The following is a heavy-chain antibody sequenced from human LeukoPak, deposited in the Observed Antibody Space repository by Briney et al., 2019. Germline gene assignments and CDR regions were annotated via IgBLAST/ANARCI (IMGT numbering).Heavy chain of an antibody. D-gene: IGHD3-22*01. J-gene: IGHJ4*02. CDR1: GYTFTSYY. CDR2: INAGNGNT. Sequence: ASVKVSCKASGYTFTSYYMHWVRQAPGQRLEWMGWINAGNGNTKYSQKFQGRVTITRDTSASTAYMELSSLRSEDTAVYYCARRDSSGYYYFDYWGQGTLVTVSS. CDR3: ARRDSSGYYYFDY. V-gene: IGHV1-3*01.